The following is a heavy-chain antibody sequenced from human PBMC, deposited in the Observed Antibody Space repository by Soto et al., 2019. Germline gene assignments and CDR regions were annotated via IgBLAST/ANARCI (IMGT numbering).Heavy chain of an antibody. Sequence: SSETLSLTCTVSGGSISSGGYYWIWIRQHPGKGLEWIGYIYYSGRTYYNPSLKSGVTISVDTSKNQYSLKLGSVTAADTAVYYCARAAYVTIFGVATRGNYYYGMDVWGQGTTVTVSS. CDR1: GGSISSGGYY. CDR3: ARAAYVTIFGVATRGNYYYGMDV. CDR2: IYYSGRT. D-gene: IGHD3-3*01. J-gene: IGHJ6*02. V-gene: IGHV4-31*03.